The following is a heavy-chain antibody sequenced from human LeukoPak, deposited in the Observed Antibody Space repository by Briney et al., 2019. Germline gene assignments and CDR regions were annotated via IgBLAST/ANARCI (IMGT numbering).Heavy chain of an antibody. Sequence: SGTLSLTCTVSGGSISSDYWSWIRQPPGKGLEWIGYIYYSGSTNYNPSLKSRVTISVDTSKNQFSLKLSSVTTADTAVYYCARGRRRSCTNGVCYLFDYWGQGTLVTVSS. J-gene: IGHJ4*02. CDR3: ARGRRRSCTNGVCYLFDY. D-gene: IGHD2-8*01. CDR2: IYYSGST. CDR1: GGSISSDY. V-gene: IGHV4-59*01.